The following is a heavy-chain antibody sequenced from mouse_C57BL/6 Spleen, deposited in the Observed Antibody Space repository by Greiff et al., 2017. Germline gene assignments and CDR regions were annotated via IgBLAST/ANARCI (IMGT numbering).Heavy chain of an antibody. CDR3: ARGRGVRREFYDY. CDR2: IDPSDSYT. J-gene: IGHJ2*01. Sequence: QVQLQQPGAELVMPGASVKLSCKASGYTFTSYWMHWVKQRPGQGLEWIGEIDPSDSYTNYNQKFKGKSTLTVDKSSSTAYMQLSSLTSEDSAVYYCARGRGVRREFYDYWCQGTTLTVSS. D-gene: IGHD2-14*01. V-gene: IGHV1-69*01. CDR1: GYTFTSYW.